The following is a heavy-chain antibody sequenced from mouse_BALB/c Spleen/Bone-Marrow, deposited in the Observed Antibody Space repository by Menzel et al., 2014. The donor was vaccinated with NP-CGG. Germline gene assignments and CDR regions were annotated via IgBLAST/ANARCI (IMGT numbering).Heavy chain of an antibody. CDR3: ARWEYYAMDY. Sequence: EVQLQQSGAELVKPGASVKLSCTASGFNIKDTYMHWVKQRPEQGLEWIGRIDPANGNTKYDPKFQGKATIAADTSSNTAYLQLSSLTSEDTAVYYCARWEYYAMDYWGQGTSVTVSS. CDR2: IDPANGNT. CDR1: GFNIKDTY. V-gene: IGHV14-3*02. J-gene: IGHJ4*01. D-gene: IGHD4-1*01.